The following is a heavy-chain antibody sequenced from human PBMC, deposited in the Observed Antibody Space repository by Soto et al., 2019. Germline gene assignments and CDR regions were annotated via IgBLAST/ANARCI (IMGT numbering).Heavy chain of an antibody. CDR2: MNPNSGNT. J-gene: IGHJ3*02. D-gene: IGHD3-10*01. CDR1: GYTFTSYD. V-gene: IGHV1-8*01. Sequence: GASVKVSCKASGYTFTSYDINWVRQATGQGLEGMGWMNPNSGNTGYAQKFQGRVTMTRNTSISTAYMELSSLRSEDTAVYYCARGTNYYGSGSYYNLDAFDIWGQGTMVTVSS. CDR3: ARGTNYYGSGSYYNLDAFDI.